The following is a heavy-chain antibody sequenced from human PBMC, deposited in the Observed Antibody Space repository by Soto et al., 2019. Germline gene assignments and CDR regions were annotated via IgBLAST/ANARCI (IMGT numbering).Heavy chain of an antibody. CDR1: GFTFSSYG. V-gene: IGHV3-33*01. CDR2: IWYDGGNK. J-gene: IGHJ4*02. D-gene: IGHD3-10*01. CDR3: ARGHHYGAGSYYNAFGY. Sequence: QVQLVESGGGVVQPGRSLRLSCAASGFTFSSYGMHWVRQAPGKGLEWVAVIWYDGGNKFYADSVKGRFTISRDNSKNSVYLQMNSLRAEDTAVYYCARGHHYGAGSYYNAFGYWGQGPLVTVSS.